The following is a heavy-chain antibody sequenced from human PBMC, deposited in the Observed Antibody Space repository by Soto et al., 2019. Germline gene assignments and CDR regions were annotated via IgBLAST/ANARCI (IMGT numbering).Heavy chain of an antibody. CDR3: ARDLLWFGEAPSYYYYYGMDV. J-gene: IGHJ6*02. CDR1: GYTFTSYY. Sequence: ASVKVSCKASGYTFTSYYMHWVRQATGQGLEWMGIINPGGGNTSYAQKFQGRVTITRDTSASTAYMELSSLRSEDTAVYYCARDLLWFGEAPSYYYYYGMDVWGQGTTVTVSS. D-gene: IGHD3-10*01. CDR2: INPGGGNT. V-gene: IGHV1-46*01.